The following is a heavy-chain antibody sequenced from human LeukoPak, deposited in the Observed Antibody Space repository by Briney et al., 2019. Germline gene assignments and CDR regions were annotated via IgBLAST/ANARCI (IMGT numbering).Heavy chain of an antibody. CDR1: GGTFSSYA. D-gene: IGHD3-9*01. J-gene: IGHJ4*02. CDR3: ARGSYYDILTGYYHY. Sequence: SVKVSCKASGGTFSSYAISWVRQAPGQGLEWMGGIIPIFGTANYAQKFQGRVTITADESTSTAYMELSSLRSEDTAVYYCARGSYYDILTGYYHYWGQGTLVTASS. CDR2: IIPIFGTA. V-gene: IGHV1-69*13.